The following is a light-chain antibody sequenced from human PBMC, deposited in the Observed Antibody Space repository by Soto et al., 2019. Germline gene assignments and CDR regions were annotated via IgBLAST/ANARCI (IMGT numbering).Light chain of an antibody. CDR1: QSVSNNY. CDR3: QQYGSSGT. CDR2: GAS. V-gene: IGKV3-20*01. J-gene: IGKJ1*01. Sequence: EIVFTHSPGTLSLSPGERATLSCRASQSVSNNYLAWYQQKPGQAPRLLIYGASNRATGIPDRFSGSGSGTDFTLTISRLEPEEFAVYYCQQYGSSGTFGQGAKVDIK.